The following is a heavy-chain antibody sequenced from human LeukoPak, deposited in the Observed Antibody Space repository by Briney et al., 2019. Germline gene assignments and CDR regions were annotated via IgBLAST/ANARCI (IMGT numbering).Heavy chain of an antibody. J-gene: IGHJ4*02. CDR1: GYTITSYG. Sequence: ASVKVSCKASGYTITSYGISWVRQAPGQGLEWMGWISAYNGNTNYAQKLQGRVTMTTDTSTSTAYMELRSLRSDDTAVYYCARTGYCSSTSCYEVRADYWGQGTLVTVSS. D-gene: IGHD2-2*01. CDR2: ISAYNGNT. CDR3: ARTGYCSSTSCYEVRADY. V-gene: IGHV1-18*01.